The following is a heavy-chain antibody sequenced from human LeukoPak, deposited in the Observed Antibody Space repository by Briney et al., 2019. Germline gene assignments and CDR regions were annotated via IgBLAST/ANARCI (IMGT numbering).Heavy chain of an antibody. V-gene: IGHV4-34*01. CDR1: GGSFSGYY. CDR2: INHSGST. Sequence: PSETLSLTCAVYGGSFSGYYWSWIRQPPGKGLEWIGEINHSGSTNYNPSLKSRVTISVDTSKNQFSLKLSSVTAADTAVYYCARQAAAVYWGQGTLVTVSS. D-gene: IGHD2-15*01. J-gene: IGHJ4*02. CDR3: ARQAAAVY.